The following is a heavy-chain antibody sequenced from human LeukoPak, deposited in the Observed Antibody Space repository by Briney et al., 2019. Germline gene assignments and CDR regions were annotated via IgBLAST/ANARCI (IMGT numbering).Heavy chain of an antibody. CDR2: ISHSGYT. CDR3: ARHGGGNYDILTGYVFFPY. V-gene: IGHV4-34*01. J-gene: IGHJ4*02. D-gene: IGHD3-9*01. Sequence: SETLSLTCTVYNGSFSGYYWSWIRQPPGTGLEWIGEISHSGYTNLNPSLKSRVTISLDTSKSLFSLKLTSVTAADTAVYYCARHGGGNYDILTGYVFFPYWGQGTLVTVSS. CDR1: NGSFSGYY.